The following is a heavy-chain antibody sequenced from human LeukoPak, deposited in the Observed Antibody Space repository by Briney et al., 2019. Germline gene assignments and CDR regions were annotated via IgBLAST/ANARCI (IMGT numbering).Heavy chain of an antibody. D-gene: IGHD2-15*01. J-gene: IGHJ4*02. CDR3: ASQVVVAATIDY. CDR2: ISSSGSTI. CDR1: GFTFSDYY. V-gene: IGHV3-11*04. Sequence: GGSLRLSCAASGFTFSDYYMSWIRQAPGKGLEWVSYISSSGSTIYYADSVKGRFTISRDNAKNSLYLQMNSLRAEDTAVYYCASQVVVAATIDYWGQGTLVTVSS.